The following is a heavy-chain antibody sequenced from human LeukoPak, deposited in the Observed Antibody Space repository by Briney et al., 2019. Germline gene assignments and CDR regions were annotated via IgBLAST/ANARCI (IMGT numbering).Heavy chain of an antibody. CDR1: GFIFSNYA. CDR3: AKRFRGIQLWNDYFDP. Sequence: GGSLRLSCVASGFIFSNYAMTWVRQAPGKGPKWVSNISGSGDRIYYADSVRGRFTISRDNSKNALYLQMNTLRAEDTAIYHCAKRFRGIQLWNDYFDPGGQGTRVTVSS. D-gene: IGHD5-18*01. V-gene: IGHV3-23*01. J-gene: IGHJ5*02. CDR2: ISGSGDRI.